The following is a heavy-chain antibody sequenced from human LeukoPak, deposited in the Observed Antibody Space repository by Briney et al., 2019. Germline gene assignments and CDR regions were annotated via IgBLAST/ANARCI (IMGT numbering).Heavy chain of an antibody. J-gene: IGHJ4*02. CDR3: ARGYSSGSLCVY. V-gene: IGHV3-74*01. CDR1: GFTFSSYW. CDR2: INGDGSST. Sequence: GGSLRLSCAASGFTFSSYWMHWVRHAPGKGLVWVSRINGDGSSTNYADAVKGRFTISRDNTKNTLYLQMNSLRAEDTGVYYCARGYSSGSLCVYWCQGTLVTVSS. D-gene: IGHD6-19*01.